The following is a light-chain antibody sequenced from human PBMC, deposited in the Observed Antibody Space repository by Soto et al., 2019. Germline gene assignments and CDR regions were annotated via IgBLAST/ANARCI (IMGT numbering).Light chain of an antibody. J-gene: IGLJ1*01. CDR1: SSDVGGYNY. Sequence: QSVLTQPASVSGSPGQSITISCTGTSSDVGGYNYVSWYQQHPGKAPKLMIYDVSNRPSGVSNRFSGSKSGNTASLTISGLQAEDEADYYCSSYTSSSTLEVFGTGTKVTVL. V-gene: IGLV2-14*01. CDR2: DVS. CDR3: SSYTSSSTLEV.